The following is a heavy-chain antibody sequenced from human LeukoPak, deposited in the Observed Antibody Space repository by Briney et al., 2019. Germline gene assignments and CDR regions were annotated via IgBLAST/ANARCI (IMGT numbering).Heavy chain of an antibody. D-gene: IGHD7-27*01. CDR3: ASQLGYFDY. Sequence: SETLSLTCTVSGGSISSSSYYWGWIRQPPGKGLEWIGSIYYSGSTYYNPFLKSRVTISVDTSKNQFSLKLSSVTAADTAVYYCASQLGYFDYWGQGTLVTVSS. J-gene: IGHJ4*02. CDR2: IYYSGST. V-gene: IGHV4-39*01. CDR1: GGSISSSSYY.